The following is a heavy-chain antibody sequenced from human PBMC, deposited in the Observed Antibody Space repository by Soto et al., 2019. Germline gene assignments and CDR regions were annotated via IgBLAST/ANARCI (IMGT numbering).Heavy chain of an antibody. CDR1: GGSISTSSYF. J-gene: IGHJ4*02. D-gene: IGHD3-10*01. V-gene: IGHV4-39*01. CDR3: ARHRWGSGSYSGLLDF. Sequence: SETLSRTCSVSGGSISTSSYFWGWIRQPPGKGLEWVGAVHYSGSANYRSSLQSRVTISVDTSQNQFSLRLRSVTAADTAVYYRARHRWGSGSYSGLLDFWGQGALVTVSS. CDR2: VHYSGSA.